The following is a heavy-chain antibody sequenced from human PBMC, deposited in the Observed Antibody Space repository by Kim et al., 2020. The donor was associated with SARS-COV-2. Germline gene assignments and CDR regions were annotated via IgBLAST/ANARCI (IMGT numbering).Heavy chain of an antibody. Sequence: SVKVSCKASGGTFSSYIISWGRQAPGQGLEWMGRIIPILGIAKYAQKIQGRVTITADKSTSTAYMELSSLRSEDSAVYYCARDYCTNGICYFPPEGNNWFDPWGQGTPVTVSS. CDR2: IIPILGIA. V-gene: IGHV1-69*04. CDR1: GGTFSSYI. D-gene: IGHD2-8*01. CDR3: ARDYCTNGICYFPPEGNNWFDP. J-gene: IGHJ5*02.